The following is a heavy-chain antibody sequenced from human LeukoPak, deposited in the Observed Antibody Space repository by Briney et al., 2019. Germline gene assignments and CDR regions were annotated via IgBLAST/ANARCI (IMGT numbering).Heavy chain of an antibody. CDR1: GGTFSSYA. V-gene: IGHV1-69*05. CDR3: GSGNSGYDFWFDY. D-gene: IGHD5-12*01. J-gene: IGHJ4*02. Sequence: SVKVSCKASGGTFSSYAISWLRQAPAQGREWMGGIIPIFGTANYAQKFQGRVTITTYESTSSAYTEVSSLRSEDTAVYYCGSGNSGYDFWFDYWGQPTLVTVSS. CDR2: IIPIFGTA.